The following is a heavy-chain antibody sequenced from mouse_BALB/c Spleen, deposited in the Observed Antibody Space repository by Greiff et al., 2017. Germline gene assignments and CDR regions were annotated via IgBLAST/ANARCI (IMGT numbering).Heavy chain of an antibody. D-gene: IGHD2-14*01. J-gene: IGHJ2*01. CDR3: ARGDYYRYDVFAY. Sequence: DVKLVESGGGLVKPGGSLKLSCAASGFTFSSYAMSWVRQTPEKRLEWVASISSGGSTYYPDSVKGRFTISRDNARNILYLQMSSLRSEDTAMYYCARGDYYRYDVFAYWGQGTTLTVSS. V-gene: IGHV5-6-5*01. CDR2: ISSGGST. CDR1: GFTFSSYA.